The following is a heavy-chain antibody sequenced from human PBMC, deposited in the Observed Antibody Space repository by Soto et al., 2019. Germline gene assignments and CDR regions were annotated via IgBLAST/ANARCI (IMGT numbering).Heavy chain of an antibody. J-gene: IGHJ4*02. D-gene: IGHD2-15*01. Sequence: TSETLSLTCIVSGGSISSYYWSWLRQPPGKGLEWIGYIYYSGSTNYNPSLKSRVTISVDTSKIQFSLKLSSVTAADTAVYYCAGTRGYCSGGSCPTVLDYWGQGTLVTVS. CDR2: IYYSGST. V-gene: IGHV4-59*01. CDR1: GGSISSYY. CDR3: AGTRGYCSGGSCPTVLDY.